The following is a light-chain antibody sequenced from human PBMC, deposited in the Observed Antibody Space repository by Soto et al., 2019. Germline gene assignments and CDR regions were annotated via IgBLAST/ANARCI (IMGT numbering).Light chain of an antibody. V-gene: IGKV1-33*01. CDR1: QDIANY. J-gene: IGKJ4*01. Sequence: DIQVTQSPSSLSASVGDRVTITCQASQDIANYLNWYQQKAGRAPKFLIYDASNLETGVPSRFSGSGSGTDFTLTISSLQPEDIATYYCQQYDNIPLTLGGGTKVDIK. CDR2: DAS. CDR3: QQYDNIPLT.